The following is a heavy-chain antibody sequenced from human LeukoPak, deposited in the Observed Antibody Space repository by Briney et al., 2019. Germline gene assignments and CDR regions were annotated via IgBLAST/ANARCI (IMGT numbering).Heavy chain of an antibody. D-gene: IGHD1-1*01. CDR1: GYTFSNYG. CDR2: ITAYNGDR. Sequence: ASVKVSCKPSGYTFSNYGISWVRQAPGQGLEWMGWITAYNGDRLYAQRFQGRITLTKDTSTSTSYIELRSLEYDDTAIYYCARDNDKVVDHWGQGTLVTVSS. CDR3: ARDNDKVVDH. J-gene: IGHJ4*01. V-gene: IGHV1-18*01.